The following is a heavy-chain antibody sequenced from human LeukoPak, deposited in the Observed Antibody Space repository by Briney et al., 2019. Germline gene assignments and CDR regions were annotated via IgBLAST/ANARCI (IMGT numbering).Heavy chain of an antibody. V-gene: IGHV4-34*01. CDR2: INHSGST. CDR1: GGSFSGYY. Sequence: SETLSLTCAVYGGSFSGYYWSWIRQPPGKGLEWIGEINHSGSTNYNPSLKSRVTISVDTSKNQFSLKLSSVTAADTAVYYCASDPLLLRLGKLSPWGQGTLVTVSS. J-gene: IGHJ5*02. D-gene: IGHD3-16*02. CDR3: ASDPLLLRLGKLSP.